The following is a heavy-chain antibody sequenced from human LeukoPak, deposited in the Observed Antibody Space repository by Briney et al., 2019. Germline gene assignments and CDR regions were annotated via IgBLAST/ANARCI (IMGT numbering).Heavy chain of an antibody. CDR1: GYTFTSYA. CDR3: ARGPTGIAAAGPHFDY. CDR2: INAGNGNT. V-gene: IGHV1-3*01. J-gene: IGHJ4*02. Sequence: ASVKVSCKASGYTFTSYAMHWVRQAPGQRLEWMGWINAGNGNTKYSQKFQGRVTMTTDTSTSTAYMELRSLRSDDTAVYYCARGPTGIAAAGPHFDYWGQGTLVTVSS. D-gene: IGHD6-13*01.